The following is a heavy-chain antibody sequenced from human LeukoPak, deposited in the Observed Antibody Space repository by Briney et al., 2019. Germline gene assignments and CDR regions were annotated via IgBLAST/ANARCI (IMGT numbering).Heavy chain of an antibody. CDR3: ARAFSRDGPDY. Sequence: SETLSLTCTVSGDSITSGSYHWGWIRQPPGRGLEWIGSIYYTGNTYCNPSLMSRVTISLDTPKNQFSLKVTSVTAADTAVYYCARAFSRDGPDYWGQGTLVTVSS. D-gene: IGHD5-24*01. CDR1: GDSITSGSYH. J-gene: IGHJ4*02. V-gene: IGHV4-39*07. CDR2: IYYTGNT.